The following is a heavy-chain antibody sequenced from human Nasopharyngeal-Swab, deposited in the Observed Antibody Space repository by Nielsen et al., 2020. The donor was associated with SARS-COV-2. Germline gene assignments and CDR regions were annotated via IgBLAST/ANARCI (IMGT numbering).Heavy chain of an antibody. V-gene: IGHV3-30-3*01. CDR1: GFTFSSYA. D-gene: IGHD6-13*01. CDR2: ISYDGSNK. J-gene: IGHJ4*02. CDR3: ARDWRQLVSYYFDY. Sequence: GESLKISCAASGFTFSSYAMHWVRQAPGKGLEWVAVISYDGSNKYYADSVKGRFTISRDNSKNTLYLQMNSLSAEDTAVYYCARDWRQLVSYYFDYWGQGTLVTVSS.